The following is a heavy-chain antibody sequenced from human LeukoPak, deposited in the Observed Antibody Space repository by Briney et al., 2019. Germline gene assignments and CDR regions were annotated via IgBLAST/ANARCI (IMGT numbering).Heavy chain of an antibody. CDR3: ASGVITFGGVIVY. Sequence: PSGTLSLTCAVYGGSFSGYYWSWIRQPPGKGLEWIGEINHSGSTNYNPSLKSRGTISVDTSKNQFSLKLSSVPAADTAVYYCASGVITFGGVIVYWGQGTLVTVSS. J-gene: IGHJ4*02. D-gene: IGHD3-16*02. CDR2: INHSGST. V-gene: IGHV4-34*01. CDR1: GGSFSGYY.